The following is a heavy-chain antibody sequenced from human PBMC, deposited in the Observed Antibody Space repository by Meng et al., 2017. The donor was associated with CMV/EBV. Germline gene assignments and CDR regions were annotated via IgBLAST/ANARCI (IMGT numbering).Heavy chain of an antibody. D-gene: IGHD5-18*01. CDR1: GFSFSNFA. CDR3: AKDLSFGYSSGVFDP. CDR2: IDTGATRT. J-gene: IGHJ5*02. V-gene: IGHV3-23*03. Sequence: GGSLRLSCAASGFSFSNFAMTWVRQAPGKGLEWVSVIDTGATRTYYADSVKGRFIVTREDFKNTLFLQMNSLRAEDTAVYYYAKDLSFGYSSGVFDPWGQGTLVTVSS.